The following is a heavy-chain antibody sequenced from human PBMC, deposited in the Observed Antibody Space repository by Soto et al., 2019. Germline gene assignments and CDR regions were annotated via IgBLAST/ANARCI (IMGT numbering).Heavy chain of an antibody. CDR3: ARSLTTLWWFDP. V-gene: IGHV4-61*01. CDR2: IYYSGST. D-gene: IGHD4-17*01. J-gene: IGHJ5*02. Sequence: PSETLSLTCTVSGGSVSSGSYYWSWIRQPPGKGLEWIGYIYYSGSTNYNPSLKSRVTISVDTSKNQFSLKLSSVTAADTAVYYCARSLTTLWWFDPWGQGTLVTVSS. CDR1: GGSVSSGSYY.